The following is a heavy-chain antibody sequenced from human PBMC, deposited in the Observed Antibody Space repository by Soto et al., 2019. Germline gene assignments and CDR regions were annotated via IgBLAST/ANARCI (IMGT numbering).Heavy chain of an antibody. CDR1: GYTLTELS. CDR2: FDPEDGET. V-gene: IGHV1-24*01. CDR3: ATDSKTRPHDAFDI. Sequence: ASVKVSCKVSGYTLTELSIHWVRQAPGKGLEWMGGFDPEDGETIYAQKFQGRVTMTEDTSTDTAYMELSSLRSEDTAVYYCATDSKTRPHDAFDIWGQGTMVTVSS. D-gene: IGHD6-6*01. J-gene: IGHJ3*02.